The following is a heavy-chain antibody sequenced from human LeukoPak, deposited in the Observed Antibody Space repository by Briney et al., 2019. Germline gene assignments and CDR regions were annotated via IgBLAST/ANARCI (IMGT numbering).Heavy chain of an antibody. D-gene: IGHD2-2*02. Sequence: SETLSLTCSVSGGSIRNYYWNWVRQPPGKGLEWIAYIYYSGATNYNPSLKSRVTIAADTSKMQLSLKLSSVTTADTAVYYCARIPYSYYALDVWGQGTTVTVSS. V-gene: IGHV4-59*01. CDR1: GGSIRNYY. J-gene: IGHJ6*02. CDR2: IYYSGAT. CDR3: ARIPYSYYALDV.